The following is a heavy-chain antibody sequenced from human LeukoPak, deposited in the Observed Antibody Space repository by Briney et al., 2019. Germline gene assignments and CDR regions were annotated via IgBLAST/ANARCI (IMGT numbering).Heavy chain of an antibody. CDR3: ARDPALDYDILTGYDDY. V-gene: IGHV3-21*01. CDR2: ISSSGSYI. Sequence: GGSLRLSCAASGFTFRSYSMNWVRQAPGKGLEWVSSISSSGSYIYYADSVKGRFTISRDNAKNSLYLQMNSLRAEDRAVYYCARDPALDYDILTGYDDYWGQGTLVTVSS. J-gene: IGHJ4*02. CDR1: GFTFRSYS. D-gene: IGHD3-9*01.